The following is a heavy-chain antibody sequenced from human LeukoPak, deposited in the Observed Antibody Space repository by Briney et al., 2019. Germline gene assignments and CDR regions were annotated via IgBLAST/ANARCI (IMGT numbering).Heavy chain of an antibody. CDR2: LYSGGST. CDR3: ARVGEYSYVYYYFDY. CDR1: GDSISSGSSY. D-gene: IGHD5-18*01. J-gene: IGHJ4*02. Sequence: PSETLSLTCTVSGDSISSGSSYWSWIRQPAGTGLEWIGRLYSGGSTNYNPSLKSRVTISVDTSKNQFSLKLTSVTAADTAVYYCARVGEYSYVYYYFDYWGQGTLVTVSS. V-gene: IGHV4-61*02.